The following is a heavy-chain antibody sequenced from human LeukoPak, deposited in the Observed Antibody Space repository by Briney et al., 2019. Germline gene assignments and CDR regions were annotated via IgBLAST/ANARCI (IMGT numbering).Heavy chain of an antibody. D-gene: IGHD1-26*01. J-gene: IGHJ6*03. Sequence: GGTLRLSCAASGFTFSSYGMSWVRQAPGKGLEWVSSITSSSSYTFYADSVKGRFTISRDNAKSSLYLQMNSLRAEDTAIYYCARDPYNGNYGDSYYYYMDVWGKGTTVTISS. V-gene: IGHV3-21*01. CDR1: GFTFSSYG. CDR3: ARDPYNGNYGDSYYYYMDV. CDR2: ITSSSSYT.